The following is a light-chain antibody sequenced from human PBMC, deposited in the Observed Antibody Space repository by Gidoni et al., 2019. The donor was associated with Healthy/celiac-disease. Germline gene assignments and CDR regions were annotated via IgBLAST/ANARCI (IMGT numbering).Light chain of an antibody. V-gene: IGKV3-20*01. CDR2: GAS. Sequence: DIVFTQSPGTLSLSPEERATLSCRASQSVSSSYLAWYQQKPGQAPRLLIYGASSRATGIPDRGSGSGSGTDFTLTISRLEPEDVAVYYCQQYGSSVWTFGQGTKVEIK. CDR1: QSVSSSY. CDR3: QQYGSSVWT. J-gene: IGKJ1*01.